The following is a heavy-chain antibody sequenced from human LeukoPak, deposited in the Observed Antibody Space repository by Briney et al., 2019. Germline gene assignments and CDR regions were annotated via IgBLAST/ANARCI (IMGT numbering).Heavy chain of an antibody. Sequence: GGSLRLSCAASGFIFSNYAMTWARQAPGKGLEYVSTINAVDADTYYADSVKGRFTVSRDNSENTLYLQVNSLRGDGRPVYYCATLLLDVNWGPGPLVTV. CDR2: INAVDADT. D-gene: IGHD2-21*02. J-gene: IGHJ4*02. CDR3: ATLLLDVN. CDR1: GFIFSNYA. V-gene: IGHV3-23*01.